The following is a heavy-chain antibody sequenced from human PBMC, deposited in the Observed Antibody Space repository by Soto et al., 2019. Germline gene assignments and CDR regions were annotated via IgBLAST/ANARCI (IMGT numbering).Heavy chain of an antibody. J-gene: IGHJ4*02. D-gene: IGHD3-9*01. CDR1: GYTLTELS. Sequence: ASVKVSCKVSGYTLTELSMHWVRQAPGKGLEWMGGFDPEDAEIIYAQKFQGRVTMTEDTSTDTAYMELSSLRSEDTAVYYCARSAPFDIYAITPVEFWGQGTLVTVSS. CDR2: FDPEDAEI. CDR3: ARSAPFDIYAITPVEF. V-gene: IGHV1-24*01.